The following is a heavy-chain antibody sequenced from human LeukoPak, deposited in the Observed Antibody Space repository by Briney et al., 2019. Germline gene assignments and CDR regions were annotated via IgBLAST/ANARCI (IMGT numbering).Heavy chain of an antibody. Sequence: SETLSLTCTVSGGSITSYYWAWLRQPPGKGLEWIGSIYYSGSTYYNPSLKSRVTISVDTSKNQFSLKLSSVTAADTAVYYCARAGYYYDSSGPYGSYWGQGTLVTVSS. V-gene: IGHV4-39*07. J-gene: IGHJ4*02. CDR1: GGSITSYY. CDR2: IYYSGST. D-gene: IGHD3-22*01. CDR3: ARAGYYYDSSGPYGSY.